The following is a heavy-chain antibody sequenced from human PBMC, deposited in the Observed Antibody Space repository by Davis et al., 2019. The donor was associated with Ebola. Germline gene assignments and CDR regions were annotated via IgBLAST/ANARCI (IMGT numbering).Heavy chain of an antibody. Sequence: ASVQVSCKASGYSFTTFYMHWVRQAPGQGLEWMGMISPSSGGTNYAQKFQGRVTMTTDTSTSTVYMELSSLRSEDTAVYYCAREEEGGHHDYWGQGTLVTVSS. CDR3: AREEEGGHHDY. J-gene: IGHJ4*02. V-gene: IGHV1-46*01. D-gene: IGHD2-15*01. CDR2: ISPSSGGT. CDR1: GYSFTTFY.